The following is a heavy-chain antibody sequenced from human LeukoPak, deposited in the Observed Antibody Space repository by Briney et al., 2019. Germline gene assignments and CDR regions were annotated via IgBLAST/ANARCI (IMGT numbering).Heavy chain of an antibody. J-gene: IGHJ5*02. Sequence: SETLSLTCAVYGGSFSGYYWSWIRQPPGKGLEWIGEINHSGSTNCNPSLKSRVTISVDTSKNQFSLKLSSVTAADTAVYYCATQGARNCSGGSCRYSWFDPWGQGTLVTVSS. V-gene: IGHV4-34*01. D-gene: IGHD2-15*01. CDR3: ATQGARNCSGGSCRYSWFDP. CDR2: INHSGST. CDR1: GGSFSGYY.